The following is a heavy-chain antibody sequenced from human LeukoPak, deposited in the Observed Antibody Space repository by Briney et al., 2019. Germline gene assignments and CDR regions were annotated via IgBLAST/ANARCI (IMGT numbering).Heavy chain of an antibody. CDR3: ARAGPILNYYDNDAFDI. D-gene: IGHD3-22*01. Sequence: PSETLSLTCTVSGGFINSRSYYWGWIRQPPGKGLEWIGSIYDSGTTYYNPSLKGRVTISVDRSKNQFSLKLSSVTAADTAVYYCARAGPILNYYDNDAFDIWGQGTMVTVSS. CDR1: GGFINSRSYY. V-gene: IGHV4-39*07. J-gene: IGHJ3*02. CDR2: IYDSGTT.